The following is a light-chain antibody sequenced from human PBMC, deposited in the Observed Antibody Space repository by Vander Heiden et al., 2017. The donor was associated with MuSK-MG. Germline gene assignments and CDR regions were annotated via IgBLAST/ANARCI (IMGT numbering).Light chain of an antibody. Sequence: YEVTQPPSVSVSPGQTANIPCSGSKLGEKYVCWYQQKPGQSPLLVIYLDNERPSGIPERFSGSNSGNTATLTISGTQTVDEADYYCQAWDSSTVIFGGGTKLTVL. CDR1: KLGEKY. V-gene: IGLV3-1*01. J-gene: IGLJ2*01. CDR3: QAWDSSTVI. CDR2: LDN.